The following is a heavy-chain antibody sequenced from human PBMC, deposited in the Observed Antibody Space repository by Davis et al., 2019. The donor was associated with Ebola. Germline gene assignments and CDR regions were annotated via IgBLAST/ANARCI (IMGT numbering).Heavy chain of an antibody. V-gene: IGHV3-23*01. CDR2: ISGSGGST. Sequence: GESLKISCAASGFTFGSYAMSWVRQAPGKGLEWVSAISGSGGSTYYADSVKGRFTISRDNSKNTLYLQMNSLRAEDTAVYYCAKDLAFWSGYSFDYWGQGTLVTVSS. D-gene: IGHD3-3*01. J-gene: IGHJ4*02. CDR3: AKDLAFWSGYSFDY. CDR1: GFTFGSYA.